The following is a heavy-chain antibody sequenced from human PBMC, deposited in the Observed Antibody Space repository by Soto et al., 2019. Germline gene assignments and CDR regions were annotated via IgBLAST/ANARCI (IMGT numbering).Heavy chain of an antibody. Sequence: GRSRRPASPVSGLTSTTNYIRWVRQPEGKGMEWVSAISGSGGSTYYADYVKGRFTISRDNSKNTLYLQMNSLRAEGTAVYYCAKSRGVLTGYYFDYWGQGTLVTGS. V-gene: IGHV3-23*01. CDR1: GLTSTTNY. CDR3: AKSRGVLTGYYFDY. CDR2: ISGSGGST. J-gene: IGHJ4*02. D-gene: IGHD3-9*01.